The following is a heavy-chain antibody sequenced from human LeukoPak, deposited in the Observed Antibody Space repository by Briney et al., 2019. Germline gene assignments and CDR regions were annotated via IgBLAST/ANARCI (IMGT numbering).Heavy chain of an antibody. Sequence: GVSLTLSCPASGFSFSSYAVSWVRQAPGKGLEWFSWISESGGRTYSAVYVKGRFTISRDNSKNTLYLQMNSLRAEDTALYYCAKDRSCTNDICHGDFDYWGQGTLVTVSS. V-gene: IGHV3-23*01. CDR3: AKDRSCTNDICHGDFDY. D-gene: IGHD2-8*01. J-gene: IGHJ4*02. CDR1: GFSFSSYA. CDR2: ISESGGRT.